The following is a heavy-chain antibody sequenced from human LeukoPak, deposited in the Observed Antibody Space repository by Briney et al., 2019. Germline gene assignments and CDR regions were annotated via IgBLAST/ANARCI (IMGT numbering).Heavy chain of an antibody. J-gene: IGHJ4*02. CDR3: ARLHYDVLTGPFDY. V-gene: IGHV3-66*04. CDR1: GGSISSYY. CDR2: IYSGGAT. D-gene: IGHD3-9*01. Sequence: ETLSLTCTVSGGSISSYYWSWIRQPPGKGLEWVSIIYSGGATFYADSVKGRFTISRENSKNTLWLQMNSLRAEDTAVYYCARLHYDVLTGPFDYWGQGTLVTVSS.